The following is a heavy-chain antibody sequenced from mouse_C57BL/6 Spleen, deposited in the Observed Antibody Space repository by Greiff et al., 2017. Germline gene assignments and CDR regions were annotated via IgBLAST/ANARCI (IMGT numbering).Heavy chain of an antibody. V-gene: IGHV1-52*01. D-gene: IGHD2-1*01. J-gene: IGHJ2*01. CDR3: ASGDGNYPFDY. CDR1: GYTFTSYW. CDR2: IDPSDSET. Sequence: QVQLQQPGAELVRPGSSVKLSCKASGYTFTSYWMHWVKQRPIQGLEWIGNIDPSDSETHYNQKFKDKATLTVDKSSSTAYMQLSSLTSEDSAVYYCASGDGNYPFDYWGQGTTLTVSS.